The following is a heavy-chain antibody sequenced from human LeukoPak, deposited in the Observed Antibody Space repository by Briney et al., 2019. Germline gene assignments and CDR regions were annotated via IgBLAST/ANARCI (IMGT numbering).Heavy chain of an antibody. V-gene: IGHV1-69*05. J-gene: IGHJ1*01. CDR3: ARDLRSSSYYYDSSGSNKGTYFQH. D-gene: IGHD3-22*01. CDR1: GGTFSSYA. CDR2: IIPIFGTA. Sequence: SVKVSCKASGGTFSSYAISRVRQAPGQGLEWMGGIIPIFGTANYAQKFQGRVTITTDESTSTAYMELSSLRSEDTAVYYCARDLRSSSYYYDSSGSNKGTYFQHWGQGTLVTVSS.